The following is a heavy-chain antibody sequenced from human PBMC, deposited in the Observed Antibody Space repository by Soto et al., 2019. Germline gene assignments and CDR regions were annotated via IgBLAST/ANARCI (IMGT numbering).Heavy chain of an antibody. V-gene: IGHV4-34*01. CDR3: ARRTQGFSGYDPYYFDY. CDR1: GGSFSGYY. CDR2: INHSGST. D-gene: IGHD5-12*01. Sequence: SETLSLTCAVYGGSFSGYYWSWIRQPPGKGLEWIGEINHSGSTNYNPSLKSRVTISVDTSKNQFSLKLSSVTAADTAVYYCARRTQGFSGYDPYYFDYWGQGTLVTVSS. J-gene: IGHJ4*02.